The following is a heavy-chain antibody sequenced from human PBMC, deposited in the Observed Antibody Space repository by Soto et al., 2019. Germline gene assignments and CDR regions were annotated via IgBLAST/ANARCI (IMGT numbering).Heavy chain of an antibody. D-gene: IGHD3-10*01. CDR2: INHSGST. J-gene: IGHJ6*02. V-gene: IGHV4-34*01. Sequence: SETLSLTCAVYGGSFSGYYWSWIRQPPGKGLEWIGEINHSGSTNYNPSLKSRVTISVDTSKNQFSLKLSSVTAADTAVYYCARGGRRREVGPVLNRGRIYYGMDVWGQGTTVTVSS. CDR1: GGSFSGYY. CDR3: ARGGRRREVGPVLNRGRIYYGMDV.